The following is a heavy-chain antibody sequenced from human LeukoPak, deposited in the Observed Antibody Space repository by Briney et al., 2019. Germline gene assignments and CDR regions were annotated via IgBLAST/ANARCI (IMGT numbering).Heavy chain of an antibody. D-gene: IGHD2-2*01. CDR1: GGSFSGYY. CDR3: ARLMMPAGRTASKDY. V-gene: IGHV4-34*01. CDR2: INHSGST. J-gene: IGHJ4*02. Sequence: PSETLSLTCAVYGGSFSGYYWSWIRQPPGKGLEWIGEINHSGSTNYNPSLKSRVTISVDTSKNQFSLKLSSVTAADTAVYYRARLMMPAGRTASKDYWGQGTLVTVSS.